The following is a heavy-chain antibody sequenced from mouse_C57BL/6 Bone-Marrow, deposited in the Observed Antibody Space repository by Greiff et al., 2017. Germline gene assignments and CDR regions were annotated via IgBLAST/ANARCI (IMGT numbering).Heavy chain of an antibody. CDR1: GYTFTSYW. CDR3: ARILRLWYFDV. D-gene: IGHD1-1*01. J-gene: IGHJ1*03. Sequence: QVQLKESGAELVRPGSSVKLSCKASGYTFTSYWMHWVKQRPIQGLEWIGNIDPSDSETHYNQKFKDKATLTVDKSSSTAYMQLSSLTSEDSAVYYCARILRLWYFDVWGTGTTVTVSS. CDR2: IDPSDSET. V-gene: IGHV1-52*01.